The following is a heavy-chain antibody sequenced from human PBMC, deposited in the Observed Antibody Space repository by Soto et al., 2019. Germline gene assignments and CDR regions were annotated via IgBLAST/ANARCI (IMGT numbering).Heavy chain of an antibody. CDR2: ISHSGGT. J-gene: IGHJ6*02. V-gene: IGHV4-31*03. CDR1: GASISSGGHY. D-gene: IGHD4-4*01. CDR3: SGTYSNFEEDYYYYYGMDV. Sequence: QVQLQESGPGLVKPSQTLSLSCTVSGASISSGGHYWSWIRQHPGKGLEWIGYISHSGGTYYSPSLKSRVTISVDTSKSQFSLKLTSVTAADTAVYYCSGTYSNFEEDYYYYYGMDVWGPGTTVTVSS.